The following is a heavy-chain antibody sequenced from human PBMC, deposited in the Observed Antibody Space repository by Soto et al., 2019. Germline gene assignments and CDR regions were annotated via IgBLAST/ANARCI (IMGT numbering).Heavy chain of an antibody. V-gene: IGHV1-46*03. J-gene: IGHJ5*02. CDR3: ARSITMIVVDP. CDR2: INPSGGST. CDR1: GYTFTSYY. D-gene: IGHD3-22*01. Sequence: ASVKVSFKASGYTFTSYYMHWVRQAPGQGLEWMGIINPSGGSTSYAQKFQGRVTMTRDTSTSTVYMELSSLRSEDTAVYYCARSITMIVVDPWGQGTLVTVSS.